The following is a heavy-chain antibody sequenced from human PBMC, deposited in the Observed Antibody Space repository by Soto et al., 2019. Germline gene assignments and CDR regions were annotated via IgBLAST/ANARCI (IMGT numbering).Heavy chain of an antibody. D-gene: IGHD3-10*01. CDR2: TYYRSRFFS. J-gene: IGHJ5*02. V-gene: IGHV6-1*01. CDR1: GDSVSSYSAA. CDR3: VRDRYSSSGWFDP. Sequence: SQSLSLTCAISGDSVSSYSAAWNWIRQSPSGGLEWLGRTYYRSRFFSDYAESVKSRIIINPDTSKNQFSLQLKSVTPEDTAVYYCVRDRYSSSGWFDPWGQGTPVTVSS.